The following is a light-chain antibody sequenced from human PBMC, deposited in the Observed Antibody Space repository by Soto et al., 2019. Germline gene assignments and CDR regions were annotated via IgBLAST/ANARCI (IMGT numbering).Light chain of an antibody. V-gene: IGKV3-15*01. J-gene: IGKJ4*01. Sequence: EIVMTQSPATLSVSPGERATLSCRASQSVSSNLAWYQQKPGQAPRLLIYGASTRATDIPARFSGSGSGTEFTLTFSSLQSEDFAVYYCQQYNNWPLTFGGGTKVEIK. CDR3: QQYNNWPLT. CDR2: GAS. CDR1: QSVSSN.